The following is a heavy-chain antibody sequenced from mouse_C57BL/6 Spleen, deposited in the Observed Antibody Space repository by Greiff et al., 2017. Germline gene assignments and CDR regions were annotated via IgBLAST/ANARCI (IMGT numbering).Heavy chain of an antibody. Sequence: VKLMESGAELVRPGASVTLSCKASGYTFTDYEMHWVKQTPVHGLEWIGAIDPETGGAAYNQKFKGKAILTADKSSSTAYMELRSLTSEDSAVYYCTREVPNWDYWGQGTTLTVSS. CDR3: TREVPNWDY. J-gene: IGHJ2*01. CDR1: GYTFTDYE. V-gene: IGHV1-15*01. CDR2: IDPETGGA. D-gene: IGHD4-1*02.